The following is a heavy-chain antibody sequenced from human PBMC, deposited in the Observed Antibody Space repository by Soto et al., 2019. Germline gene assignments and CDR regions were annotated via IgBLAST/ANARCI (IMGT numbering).Heavy chain of an antibody. CDR3: ARSLGY. V-gene: IGHV3-7*01. CDR1: GFSFSNYW. CDR2: INQDGSEK. J-gene: IGHJ4*02. Sequence: LRLSCAASGFSFSNYWMDWVRQAPGKGLEWVANINQDGSEKHYVDSVKGRFTISRDNAKNSLYLQMSSLTAEDSALYYCARSLGYWGQGTLVTVSS.